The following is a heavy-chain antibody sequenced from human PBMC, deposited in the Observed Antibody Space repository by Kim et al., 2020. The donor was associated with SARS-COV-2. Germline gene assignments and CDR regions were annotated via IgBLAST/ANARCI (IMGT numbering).Heavy chain of an antibody. CDR3: ATYVVWGVRGGYYNYGMDV. CDR1: GFTFSSYA. D-gene: IGHD3-10*01. CDR2: ISGNGGRT. V-gene: IGHV3-23*01. Sequence: GGSLRLSCAASGFTFSSYAMSWVRQAPGKGLEWVSAISGNGGRTYYADSVKGRFTISRDNSKNTLYVQMNSLRAEDTAVYYCATYVVWGVRGGYYNYGMDVAPQGPTATVSS. J-gene: IGHJ6*02.